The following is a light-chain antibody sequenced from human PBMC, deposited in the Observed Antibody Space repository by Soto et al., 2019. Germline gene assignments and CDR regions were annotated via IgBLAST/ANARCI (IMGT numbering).Light chain of an antibody. Sequence: QSVLTQPPSASGTPGQRVTISCSGSSSNIGSNTVNWYQQLPGTAPKLLIYSNNQRPSGVPDRFSGSKSGTSASLAISGLQSEEEADYDCAAWDDSLNGVVFGGGTKVTVL. V-gene: IGLV1-44*01. J-gene: IGLJ2*01. CDR1: SSNIGSNT. CDR2: SNN. CDR3: AAWDDSLNGVV.